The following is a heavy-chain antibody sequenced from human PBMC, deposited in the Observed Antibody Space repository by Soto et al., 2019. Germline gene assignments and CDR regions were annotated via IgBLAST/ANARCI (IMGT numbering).Heavy chain of an antibody. CDR3: ATYCRGGSCYPEFDY. CDR2: IRAYNGNT. J-gene: IGHJ4*02. Sequence: QVQLVQSGAEVKKPGASVKVSCKGSGYIFTSYGISWVRQAPGQGFEWMGWIRAYNGNTNYAQKLQGRVTMTTDTSTSTAYMELRSLRSDDTAVYYCATYCRGGSCYPEFDYWGQGTLLTVSS. D-gene: IGHD2-15*01. CDR1: GYIFTSYG. V-gene: IGHV1-18*01.